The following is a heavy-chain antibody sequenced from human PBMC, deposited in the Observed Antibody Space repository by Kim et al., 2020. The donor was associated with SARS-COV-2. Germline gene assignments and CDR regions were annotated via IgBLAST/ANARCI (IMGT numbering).Heavy chain of an antibody. CDR3: ARGLCSSTSCSYYYYYGMDV. D-gene: IGHD2-2*01. Sequence: GGSLRLSCAASGFTFSSYGMHWVRQAPGKGLEWVAVIWYDGSNKYYADSVKGRFTISRDNSKNTLYLQMNSLRAEDTAVYYCARGLCSSTSCSYYYYYGMDVWGQGTTVTVSS. CDR2: IWYDGSNK. J-gene: IGHJ6*02. CDR1: GFTFSSYG. V-gene: IGHV3-33*01.